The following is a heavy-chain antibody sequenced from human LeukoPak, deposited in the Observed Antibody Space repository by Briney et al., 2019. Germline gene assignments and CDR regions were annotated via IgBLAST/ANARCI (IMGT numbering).Heavy chain of an antibody. V-gene: IGHV3-23*01. CDR2: ISGSGGST. D-gene: IGHD2-21*02. Sequence: PAGTLTLSCAASGFTFSSYAMSWVRQAPGKVWEWVSGISGSGGSTYYADSVKGRFTISRDNSKNTLYPQMNSVRAEDTAVYYCARAASVVVTAYVDYWGQGTLVTVSS. CDR3: ARAASVVVTAYVDY. CDR1: GFTFSSYA. J-gene: IGHJ4*02.